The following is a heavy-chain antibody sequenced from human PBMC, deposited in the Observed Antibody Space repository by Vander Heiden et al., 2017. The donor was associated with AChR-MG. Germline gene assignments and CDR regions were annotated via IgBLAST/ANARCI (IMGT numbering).Heavy chain of an antibody. CDR2: ISSSSSTI. V-gene: IGHV3-48*02. Sequence: EVQLVESGGGLVQPGGSLRLSCAAPGFTLSTYRLNWVRQAPGKGLEWVSYISSSSSTIYYADSVKGRFTISRDNAKNSLYLQMNSLRDEDTAVYYCARVDYGDYFNYYYYYYMDVWGKGTTVTVSS. J-gene: IGHJ6*03. CDR1: GFTLSTYR. CDR3: ARVDYGDYFNYYYYYYMDV. D-gene: IGHD4-17*01.